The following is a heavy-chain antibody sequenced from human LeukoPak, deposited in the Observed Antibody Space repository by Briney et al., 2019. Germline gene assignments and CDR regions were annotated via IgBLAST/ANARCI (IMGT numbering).Heavy chain of an antibody. CDR2: IYTSGST. Sequence: PSETLSLTCTVSGGSISSGSYYWSWIRQPAGKGLEWIGRIYTSGSTNYNPSLKSRVTISVDTSKNQFSLKLSSVTAADTAVYYCARDRHSNSYYYYYYMDVWGKGTTVTVSS. V-gene: IGHV4-61*02. J-gene: IGHJ6*03. CDR3: ARDRHSNSYYYYYYMDV. D-gene: IGHD4-11*01. CDR1: GGSISSGSYY.